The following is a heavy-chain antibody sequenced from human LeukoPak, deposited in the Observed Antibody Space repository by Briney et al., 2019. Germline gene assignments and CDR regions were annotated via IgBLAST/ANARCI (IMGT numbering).Heavy chain of an antibody. CDR1: GGSISSGDYY. CDR3: ARGKVVTSPSFDY. D-gene: IGHD3-22*01. V-gene: IGHV4-30-4*01. Sequence: SETLSLTCTVSGGSISSGDYYWSWIRQPPGKGLEWIGYIYYSGSTYYNPSLKSRVTISVDTPKNQFSLKLSSVTAADTAVYYCARGKVVTSPSFDYWGQGTLVTVSS. CDR2: IYYSGST. J-gene: IGHJ4*02.